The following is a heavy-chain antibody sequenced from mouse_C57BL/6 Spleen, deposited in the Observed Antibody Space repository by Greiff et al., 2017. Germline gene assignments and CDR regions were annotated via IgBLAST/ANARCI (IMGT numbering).Heavy chain of an antibody. V-gene: IGHV1-81*01. Sequence: VQLQQSGAELARPGASVKLSCKASGYTFTSYGISWVKQRTGQGLEWIGEIYPRSGNTYYNEKFKGKATLTADKSSSTAYMELRSLTSEDSAVYFCARGGITTVVATRYFDVWGTGTTVTVSS. CDR1: GYTFTSYG. J-gene: IGHJ1*03. D-gene: IGHD1-1*01. CDR3: ARGGITTVVATRYFDV. CDR2: IYPRSGNT.